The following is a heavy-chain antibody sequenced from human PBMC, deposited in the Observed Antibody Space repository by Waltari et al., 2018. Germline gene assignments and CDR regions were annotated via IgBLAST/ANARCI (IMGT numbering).Heavy chain of an antibody. CDR1: GGSFSGYY. Sequence: QVQLQQWGAGLLKPSETLSLTCALYGGSFSGYYWSWIRQPPGKGLEWIGEINHSGSTNYNPSLKSRVTISVDTSKNQFSLKLSSVTAADTAVYYCARGRDYYGSGSYLYWGQGTLVTVSS. D-gene: IGHD3-10*01. V-gene: IGHV4-34*01. CDR3: ARGRDYYGSGSYLY. J-gene: IGHJ4*02. CDR2: INHSGST.